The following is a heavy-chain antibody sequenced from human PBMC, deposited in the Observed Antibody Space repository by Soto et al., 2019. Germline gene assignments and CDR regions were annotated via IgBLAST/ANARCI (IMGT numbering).Heavy chain of an antibody. Sequence: SETLSLTCAVYGGSFSGYYWSWIRQPPGKGLEWIGEINHSGSTNYNPSLKSRVTISVDTSKNQFSLKLSSVTAADTAVYYCARGQRHLGCSSTSCYYYYYMDVWGKGTTVTVSS. J-gene: IGHJ6*03. D-gene: IGHD2-2*01. CDR3: ARGQRHLGCSSTSCYYYYYMDV. CDR2: INHSGST. CDR1: GGSFSGYY. V-gene: IGHV4-34*01.